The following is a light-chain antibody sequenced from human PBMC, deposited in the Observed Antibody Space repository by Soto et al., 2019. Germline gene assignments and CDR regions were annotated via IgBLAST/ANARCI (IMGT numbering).Light chain of an antibody. CDR2: DAS. V-gene: IGKV3-11*01. J-gene: IGKJ1*01. CDR3: QQRSNWPRT. CDR1: QSVSSY. Sequence: EIVLTHSPATLSLSPGERATLSCGASQSVSSYLAWYQQKPGQAPRLLIYDASNRATGIPARFSGSGSGTDFTLTISSLEPEDFAVYYCQQRSNWPRTFGQGTKVDIK.